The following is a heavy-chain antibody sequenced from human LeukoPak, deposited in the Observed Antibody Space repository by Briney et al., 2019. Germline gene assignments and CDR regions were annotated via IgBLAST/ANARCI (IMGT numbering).Heavy chain of an antibody. CDR2: VSAYNGDT. Sequence: VASVKVSCKASGYTFTRNGISWVRQAPGQGLEWMGWVSAYNGDTNNAQKVQGRVTMTTDTSTSTAYMELRSLRSDDTAVYYCARLYSSGWLDSWGQGTLVTVSS. V-gene: IGHV1-18*01. CDR3: ARLYSSGWLDS. CDR1: GYTFTRNG. J-gene: IGHJ4*02. D-gene: IGHD6-19*01.